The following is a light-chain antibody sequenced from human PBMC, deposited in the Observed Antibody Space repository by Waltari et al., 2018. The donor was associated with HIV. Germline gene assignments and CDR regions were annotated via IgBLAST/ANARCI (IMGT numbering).Light chain of an antibody. CDR2: CAA. CDR3: QQYLRSPPT. V-gene: IGKV4-1*01. J-gene: IGKJ4*01. CDR1: KSILYSSDNRKY. Sequence: DIVMTQSPDSLPVSLGERATINCTYSKSILYSSDNRKYLAWYQQKPLQPPRLLISCAATRESGVPDRFRGSGSGTDFALTISRLQAEDVAVYHCQQYLRSPPTFGGGTKVEIK.